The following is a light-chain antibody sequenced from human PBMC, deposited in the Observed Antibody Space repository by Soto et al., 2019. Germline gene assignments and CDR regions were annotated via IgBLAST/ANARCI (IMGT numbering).Light chain of an antibody. V-gene: IGLV2-14*01. J-gene: IGLJ1*01. Sequence: QSVLTQPASVSGSPGQSITISCTGTSGDIGSYNRVSWYQQHPGKAPKLIIYEVPDRPSGVSNRFSGSKSGNTASLTISGLQAEDEAEYYCSSYTNINTRAGVFGTGTKVTVL. CDR2: EVP. CDR3: SSYTNINTRAGV. CDR1: SGDIGSYNR.